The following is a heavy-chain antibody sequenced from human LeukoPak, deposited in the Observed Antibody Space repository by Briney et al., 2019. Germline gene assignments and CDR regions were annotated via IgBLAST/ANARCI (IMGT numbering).Heavy chain of an antibody. V-gene: IGHV3-30*18. CDR2: ISHDGSNE. J-gene: IGHJ4*02. D-gene: IGHD4-23*01. Sequence: PGGSLRLSCVASGFTFSSYGMHWVRQAPDKGLEWVAVISHDGSNEYYVDSVKGRFTISRDNSKNTLYLQMNSLRAEDTAAYYCANSRWLPDYWGQGTLVTVSS. CDR3: ANSRWLPDY. CDR1: GFTFSSYG.